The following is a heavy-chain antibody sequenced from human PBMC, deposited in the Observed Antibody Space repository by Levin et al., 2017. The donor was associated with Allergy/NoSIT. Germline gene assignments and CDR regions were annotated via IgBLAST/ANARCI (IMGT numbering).Heavy chain of an antibody. D-gene: IGHD6-13*01. V-gene: IGHV3-30-3*01. J-gene: IGHJ4*02. CDR1: GFTFRSYA. CDR3: ATCPHSSSYYDYFDY. CDR2: ISYDGSDK. Sequence: HGESLKISCAASGFTFRSYAMHWVRQAPGKGLEWVAVISYDGSDKYYADSVKGRFTISRDNSKNTLYLQMNSLRGEDTAVYYCATCPHSSSYYDYFDYWGQGTLVTVSS.